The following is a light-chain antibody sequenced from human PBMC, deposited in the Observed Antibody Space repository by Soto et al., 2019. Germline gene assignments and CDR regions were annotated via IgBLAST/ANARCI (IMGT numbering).Light chain of an antibody. V-gene: IGLV1-44*01. Sequence: QSVLTQPLSASGTPGQGVTISCSGSSSHIGSNTVNWYEQLPGTAPKLLIYSNNQRPSGVPDRFSGSKSGTSASLAISGLQSEDGTDYYCAAWDDSLNGLYVFGTGTKLTVL. CDR2: SNN. CDR1: SSHIGSNT. CDR3: AAWDDSLNGLYV. J-gene: IGLJ1*01.